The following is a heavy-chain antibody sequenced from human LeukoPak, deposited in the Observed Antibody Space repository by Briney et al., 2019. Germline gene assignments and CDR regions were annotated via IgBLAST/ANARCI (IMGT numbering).Heavy chain of an antibody. Sequence: SGTLSLTCTVSGGSISSSSYYWGWIRQPPGKGLEWIGSIYYSGSTYYNPSLKSRVTISVDTSKNQFSLKLSSVTAADTAVYYCARVREVAVIYFGYWGQGTLVTVSS. D-gene: IGHD6-19*01. CDR3: ARVREVAVIYFGY. J-gene: IGHJ4*02. CDR1: GGSISSSSYY. CDR2: IYYSGST. V-gene: IGHV4-39*07.